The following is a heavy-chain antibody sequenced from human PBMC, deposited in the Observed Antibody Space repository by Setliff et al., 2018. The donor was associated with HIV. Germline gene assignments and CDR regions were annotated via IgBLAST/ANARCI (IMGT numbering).Heavy chain of an antibody. J-gene: IGHJ4*02. CDR3: ARVGSYWSTFDY. CDR1: GYTLTTYG. V-gene: IGHV7-4-1*02. D-gene: IGHD1-26*01. CDR2: INTETGNP. Sequence: ASVKVSCKASGYTLTTYGISWVRQAPGQGPEWMGWINTETGNPMYAQGFTGRFVFSLDTSVSTAYLQINSLKTEDTAMYYCARVGSYWSTFDYWGQGALVTVSS.